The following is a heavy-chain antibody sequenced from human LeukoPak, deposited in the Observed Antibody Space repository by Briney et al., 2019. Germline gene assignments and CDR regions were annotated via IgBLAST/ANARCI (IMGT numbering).Heavy chain of an antibody. Sequence: SETLSLTCTVSGGSISSYYWGWIRQPPGKGLEWIGSIYYSGSTYYNPSLKRRVTISVDTSKNQFSLKLSSVTAADTAVYYCARHLPRWYFDLWGRGTLVTVSS. CDR1: GGSISSYY. D-gene: IGHD2-2*01. J-gene: IGHJ2*01. CDR2: IYYSGST. CDR3: ARHLPRWYFDL. V-gene: IGHV4-39*01.